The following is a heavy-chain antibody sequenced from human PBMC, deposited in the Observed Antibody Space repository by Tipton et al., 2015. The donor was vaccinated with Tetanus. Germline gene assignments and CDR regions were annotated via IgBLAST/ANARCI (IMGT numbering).Heavy chain of an antibody. D-gene: IGHD6-13*01. J-gene: IGHJ4*02. CDR1: GGTFSNYA. CDR3: ARGGVAAAGGDY. V-gene: IGHV1-69*01. Sequence: QSGPEVKKPGSSVKVSCTASGGTFSNYAIFWVRQAPGQGLEWMGGIIPMFGNVNYAQNFKGRVTITADESTTTAYMELSSLTSEDTAVYFYARGGVAAAGGDYWGQGTLVTVSS. CDR2: IIPMFGNV.